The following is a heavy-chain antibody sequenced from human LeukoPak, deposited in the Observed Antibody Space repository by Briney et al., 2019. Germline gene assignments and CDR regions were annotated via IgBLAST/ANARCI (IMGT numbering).Heavy chain of an antibody. Sequence: GASVKVSCKASGYTFTGYYMHWVRQAPGQGLEWMGWINPNSGGTNYAQKFQGRVTMTRDTSISTAYMELSRLRSDDTAAYYCTRDSSSWTIDYWGQGTLVTVSS. V-gene: IGHV1-2*02. CDR3: TRDSSSWTIDY. CDR1: GYTFTGYY. D-gene: IGHD6-13*01. CDR2: INPNSGGT. J-gene: IGHJ4*02.